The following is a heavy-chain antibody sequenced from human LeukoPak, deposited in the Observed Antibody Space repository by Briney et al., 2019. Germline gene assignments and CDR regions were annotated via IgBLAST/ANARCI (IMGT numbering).Heavy chain of an antibody. Sequence: TGGSLTLSCAASGFTFSSYAMSWVRQAPGKGLEWVSAISGSGGSTYYADSVKGRFTISRDNSKNTLYLQMNSLRAEDTAVYYCAKGDGDIVVVVAAYYFDYWGQGTLVTVSS. V-gene: IGHV3-23*01. D-gene: IGHD2-15*01. CDR2: ISGSGGST. CDR3: AKGDGDIVVVVAAYYFDY. J-gene: IGHJ4*02. CDR1: GFTFSSYA.